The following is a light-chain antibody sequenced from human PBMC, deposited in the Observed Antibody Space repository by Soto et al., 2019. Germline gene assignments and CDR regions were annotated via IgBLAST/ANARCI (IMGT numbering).Light chain of an antibody. CDR3: QKHDGVPL. V-gene: IGKV1-33*01. J-gene: IGKJ3*01. CDR1: QDISNH. CDR2: DAS. Sequence: DIQLTQSPSSLSASVGDRVTITCQASQDISNHLNWYQQKPGKAPNLLIYDASDLETGVPSRFSRGGSGTFFSFTINSLQAEDIATYYCQKHDGVPLFGPGTKVEIK.